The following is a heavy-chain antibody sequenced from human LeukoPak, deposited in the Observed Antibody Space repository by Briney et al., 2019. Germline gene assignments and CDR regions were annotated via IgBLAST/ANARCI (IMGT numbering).Heavy chain of an antibody. V-gene: IGHV4-4*07. CDR2: IYTSGST. Sequence: SETLSPTCTVSGGSINGYQWSWIRQPAGKGLEWIGRIYTSGSTNYNPSLKSRVTMSVDTSKNQFSLKLSSVTAADTAMYYCARGYYDRSGHSPFDALDIWGEGTMVTVSS. D-gene: IGHD3-22*01. CDR1: GGSINGYQ. J-gene: IGHJ3*02. CDR3: ARGYYDRSGHSPFDALDI.